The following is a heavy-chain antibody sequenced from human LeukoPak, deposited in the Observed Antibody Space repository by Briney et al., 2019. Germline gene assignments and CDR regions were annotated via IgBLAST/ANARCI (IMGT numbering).Heavy chain of an antibody. CDR1: GFTFSSYA. CDR2: IYSDGGA. Sequence: GGSLRLSCAASGFTFSSYAMSWVRQAPGKGLEWVSVIYSDGGAYYADSVKGRFTISRDNSNNTLFRQMNSLRAEDTAVYYCARGALRDGYNLYYFDYWGQGTLVTVSS. J-gene: IGHJ4*02. V-gene: IGHV3-23*01. CDR3: ARGALRDGYNLYYFDY. D-gene: IGHD5-24*01.